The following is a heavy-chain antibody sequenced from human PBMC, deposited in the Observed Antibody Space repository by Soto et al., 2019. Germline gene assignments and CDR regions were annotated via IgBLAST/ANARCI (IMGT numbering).Heavy chain of an antibody. CDR3: AREPPYPSYCSSSTCYGYYFDY. D-gene: IGHD2-2*01. CDR2: IWNDGSNK. V-gene: IGHV3-33*01. CDR1: GFTFSSYG. J-gene: IGHJ4*02. Sequence: QVQLVESGGGVVQPGRSLRLSCAASGFTFSSYGMHWVRQAPGKGLEWVAVIWNDGSNKYYADSVKGRFTISRDNSKNTLYLQTNSLRAGDTAVYYCAREPPYPSYCSSSTCYGYYFDYLGQVTLVTVSS.